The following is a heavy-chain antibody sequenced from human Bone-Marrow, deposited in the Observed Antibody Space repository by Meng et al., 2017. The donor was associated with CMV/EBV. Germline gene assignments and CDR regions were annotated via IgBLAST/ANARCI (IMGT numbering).Heavy chain of an antibody. CDR3: ARVIPYSSSSLPRDAFDI. V-gene: IGHV1-2*02. CDR1: GYTFTGYY. J-gene: IGHJ3*02. CDR2: INPNSGGT. D-gene: IGHD6-6*01. Sequence: ASVKVSCKASGYTFTGYYMHWVRQAPGQGLEWMGWINPNSGGTNYAQKFQGRVTMTRDTSISTAYMELSRLRSGDTAVYYCARVIPYSSSSLPRDAFDIWGQGTMVTVSS.